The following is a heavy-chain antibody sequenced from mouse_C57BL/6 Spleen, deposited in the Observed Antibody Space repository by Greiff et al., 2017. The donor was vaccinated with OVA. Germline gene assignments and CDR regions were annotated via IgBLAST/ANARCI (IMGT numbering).Heavy chain of an antibody. V-gene: IGHV2-2*01. CDR3: ASSYDYDFAY. CDR2: IWSGGST. J-gene: IGHJ3*01. CDR1: GFSLTSYG. D-gene: IGHD2-4*01. Sequence: LQESGPGLVQPSQSLSITCTVSGFSLTSYGVHWVRQSPGKGLEWLGVIWSGGSTDYNAAFISRLSISKDNSKSQVFFKMNSLQADDTAIYYCASSYDYDFAYWGQGTLVTVSA.